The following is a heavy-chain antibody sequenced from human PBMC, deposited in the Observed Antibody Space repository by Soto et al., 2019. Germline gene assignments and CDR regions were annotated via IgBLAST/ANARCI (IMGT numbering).Heavy chain of an antibody. D-gene: IGHD3-10*01. V-gene: IGHV4-4*07. J-gene: IGHJ6*02. Sequence: SETLSLTCNVSGVSVRSFYWSWIRQPAGKGLEWIGRIYGTGRSGSSNYNPSLKGRVTMSVDTSKNQIFLKLTSVTAADTAVYFCARDRQYYYDSGSYGMDVWGQGTTVTVSS. CDR1: GVSVRSFY. CDR2: IYGTGRSGSS. CDR3: ARDRQYYYDSGSYGMDV.